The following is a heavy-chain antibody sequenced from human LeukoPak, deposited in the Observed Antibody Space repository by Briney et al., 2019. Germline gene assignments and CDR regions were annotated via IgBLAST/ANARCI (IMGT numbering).Heavy chain of an antibody. D-gene: IGHD2-21*01. J-gene: IGHJ4*02. CDR1: GFTFGAFG. Sequence: GGSLRLSCAASGFTFGAFGMSWVREAPGEGLEWGSGINWNGGTTAYADSVKDRFTISRHNAKNSLYLQMNSLRADDTALYYCAIENGCGGDCYYFDYWGQGTLVTVSS. CDR3: AIENGCGGDCYYFDY. V-gene: IGHV3-20*04. CDR2: INWNGGTT.